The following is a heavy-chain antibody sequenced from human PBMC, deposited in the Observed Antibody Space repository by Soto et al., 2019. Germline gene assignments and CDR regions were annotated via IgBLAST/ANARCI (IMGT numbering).Heavy chain of an antibody. CDR2: IYYSGST. Sequence: SETLSLTCTVSGGSISSYYWSWIRQPPGKGLEWIGYIYYSGSTNYNPSLKSRVTISVDTSKNQFSLKLSSVTAADTAVYYCARQRGDYDILTDYGMDVWGQGTTVTVSS. D-gene: IGHD3-9*01. V-gene: IGHV4-59*01. J-gene: IGHJ6*02. CDR3: ARQRGDYDILTDYGMDV. CDR1: GGSISSYY.